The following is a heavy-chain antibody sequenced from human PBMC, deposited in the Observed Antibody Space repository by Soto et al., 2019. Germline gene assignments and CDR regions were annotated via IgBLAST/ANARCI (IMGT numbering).Heavy chain of an antibody. CDR3: ARTGGMDV. CDR1: DGSFSGYY. J-gene: IGHJ6*02. V-gene: IGHV4-34*01. Sequence: QVQLQQWGAGLLKPSETLSLTCAVYDGSFSGYYWSWLRQTPGKGLEWIGEINYSGSTKYNPSLESRVTISVDTSKNQFSLRLSSVTAADTTVYYCARTGGMDVWSQGATVTVSS. CDR2: INYSGST.